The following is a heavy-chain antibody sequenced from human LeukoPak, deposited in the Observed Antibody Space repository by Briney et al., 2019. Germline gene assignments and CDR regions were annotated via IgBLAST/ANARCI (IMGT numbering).Heavy chain of an antibody. D-gene: IGHD5-24*01. CDR1: GFIFTKFG. V-gene: IGHV3-33*01. Sequence: GGSLRLSCTASGFIFTKFGMHWVRQAPSKGLEWVAVIWYDGNTKYYADSVKGRFTISRDNAKNSLYLQMNGLRAEDTAVYYCARDQFIHAFDIWGQGTMVTVSS. CDR2: IWYDGNTK. J-gene: IGHJ3*02. CDR3: ARDQFIHAFDI.